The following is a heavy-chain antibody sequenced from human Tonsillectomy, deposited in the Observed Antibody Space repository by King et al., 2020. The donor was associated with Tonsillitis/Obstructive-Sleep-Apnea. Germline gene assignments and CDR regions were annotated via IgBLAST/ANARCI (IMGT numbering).Heavy chain of an antibody. CDR1: GYTFTGYY. CDR2: VNPKSGGT. CDR3: ARVAYYYDSSGPLDY. J-gene: IGHJ4*02. V-gene: IGHV1-2*02. D-gene: IGHD3-22*01. Sequence: VQLVESGAEVKKPGASVKVSCKASGYTFTGYYMHWVRQAPGQGLERMGWVNPKSGGTNYAQQFQGRVTMTRDTSLSTAYMELSSLRSDDTAVYYCARVAYYYDSSGPLDYWGQGTLVTVSS.